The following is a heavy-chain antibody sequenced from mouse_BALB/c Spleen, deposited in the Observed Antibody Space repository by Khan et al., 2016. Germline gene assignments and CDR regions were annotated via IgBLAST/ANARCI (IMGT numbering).Heavy chain of an antibody. D-gene: IGHD3-1*01. J-gene: IGHJ2*01. CDR2: INTNTGEP. CDR1: GYTFTNYG. V-gene: IGHV9-3*02. CDR3: ARSGRNFDY. Sequence: QIQLVQSGPELKKPGETVKISCKASGYTFTNYGMNWVKQAPGKGLKWMGWINTNTGEPTYAEEFKGRFVFSLETSASTAYLQINNLKEEDTATYFCARSGRNFDYWGQGTTLTVSS.